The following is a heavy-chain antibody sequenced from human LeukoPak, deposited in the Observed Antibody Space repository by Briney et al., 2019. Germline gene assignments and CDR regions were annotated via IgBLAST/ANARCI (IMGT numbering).Heavy chain of an antibody. Sequence: HPGGSLRLSCAASGFTFSSYAMSWVRQAPGKGLEWVSAISGSGSSTYYADSVKGRFSISRDTSKNTLYLQMNGLRAEDTAVYYCAKVAVRGVTITGFDYWGQGTLVTVSS. J-gene: IGHJ4*02. CDR1: GFTFSSYA. CDR3: AKVAVRGVTITGFDY. D-gene: IGHD3-10*01. CDR2: ISGSGSST. V-gene: IGHV3-23*01.